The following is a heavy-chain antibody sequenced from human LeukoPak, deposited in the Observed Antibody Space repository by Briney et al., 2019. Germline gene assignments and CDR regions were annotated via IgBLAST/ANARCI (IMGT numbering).Heavy chain of an antibody. V-gene: IGHV3-48*03. CDR3: ARGYCSGGSCYSPLDY. CDR1: GFTFSSYE. J-gene: IGHJ4*02. D-gene: IGHD2-15*01. Sequence: GGSLRLSCAASGFTFSSYEMNWVRQAPGKVLEWVSYISSSGSTIYYADSVKGRFTISRDNAKNSLYLQMNSLRAEDTALYYCARGYCSGGSCYSPLDYWGQGTLVTVSS. CDR2: ISSSGSTI.